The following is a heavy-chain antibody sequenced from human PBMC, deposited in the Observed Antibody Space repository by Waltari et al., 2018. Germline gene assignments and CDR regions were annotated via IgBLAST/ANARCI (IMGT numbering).Heavy chain of an antibody. CDR2: FNGVGCAT. CDR1: GFTFTTYA. D-gene: IGHD6-19*01. J-gene: IGHJ4*02. CDR3: AKNRYSTGHSDYFDS. V-gene: IGHV3-23*01. Sequence: EVQLLESGGGLVHPGGSLRLSCSASGFTFTTYAMSWVRRAPGKGLEWVSVFNGVGCATYSADSVKGLFIISRDNYGNTVVLQMSSLSAEDTGVYYCAKNRYSTGHSDYFDSWGQGTLLPVSS.